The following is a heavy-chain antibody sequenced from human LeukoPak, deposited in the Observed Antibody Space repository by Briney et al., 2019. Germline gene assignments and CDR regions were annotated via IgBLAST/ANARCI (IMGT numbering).Heavy chain of an antibody. CDR3: ARQGHYYYDSSGRFDY. J-gene: IGHJ4*02. V-gene: IGHV4-39*01. Sequence: SETLSLTCTVSGGSIRSSSYYWGWVRQPPGKGLGWIGSIYYSGSTYYNPSLKSRVTISVDTSKNQFSLKLSSVTAADTAVYYCARQGHYYYDSSGRFDYWGQGTLVTVSS. CDR1: GGSIRSSSYY. CDR2: IYYSGST. D-gene: IGHD3-22*01.